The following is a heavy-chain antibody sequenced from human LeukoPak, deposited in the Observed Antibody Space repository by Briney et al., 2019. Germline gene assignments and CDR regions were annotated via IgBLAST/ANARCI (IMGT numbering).Heavy chain of an antibody. J-gene: IGHJ4*02. CDR2: IYPGDSDT. Sequence: KLGESLKFSCKGYGYSFNTYWCGWVRQMHGKGLEWMGIIYPGDSDTRYSPSFQGQVTISADKSISTAYLQWSSLKASDTAMYYCARQGQWLVQGSYGYWGQGTLVTVSS. V-gene: IGHV5-51*01. D-gene: IGHD6-19*01. CDR3: ARQGQWLVQGSYGY. CDR1: GYSFNTYW.